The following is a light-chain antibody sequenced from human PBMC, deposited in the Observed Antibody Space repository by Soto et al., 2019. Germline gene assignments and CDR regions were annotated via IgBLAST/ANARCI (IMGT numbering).Light chain of an antibody. V-gene: IGKV3-20*01. Sequence: EIVLTQSPGTLSLSPGERPTLSCRASQSVSSSYLAWYQQKPGQAPRLLIYGASSRATGIPDRFSGSGSGTDFTLTISRLEPEDFAVYYCQQYGSFPLTFGGGTKVEIK. CDR3: QQYGSFPLT. CDR2: GAS. CDR1: QSVSSSY. J-gene: IGKJ4*01.